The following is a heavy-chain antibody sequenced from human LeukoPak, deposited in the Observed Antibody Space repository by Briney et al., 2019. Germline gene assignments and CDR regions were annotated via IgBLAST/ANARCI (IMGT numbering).Heavy chain of an antibody. CDR3: ARNSDFWSGYYSA. D-gene: IGHD3-3*01. CDR1: GFTFSAYG. J-gene: IGHJ5*02. CDR2: TIPIFGTA. V-gene: IGHV1-69*13. Sequence: AVKVSCKTSGFTFSAYGIAWVRQAPGQGLEWMGGTIPIFGTANYAQKFQGRVTITADESTSTAYMELSSLRSEDTAVYYCARNSDFWSGYYSAWGQGTLVTVSS.